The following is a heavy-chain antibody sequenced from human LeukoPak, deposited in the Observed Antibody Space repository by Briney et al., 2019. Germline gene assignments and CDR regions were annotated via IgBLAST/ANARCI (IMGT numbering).Heavy chain of an antibody. CDR1: GFTVSSNY. D-gene: IGHD6-19*01. CDR2: IYSGGST. Sequence: GGSLRLSCAASGFTVSSNYMSWVRQAPGKGLEWVSVIYSGGSTYYADSVKGRFTISRDNSKNTLYLQMNSLRAEDTAVYYCATATYSSGWSFVYYYYYGMDVWGQGTTVTVSS. CDR3: ATATYSSGWSFVYYYYYGMDV. V-gene: IGHV3-53*01. J-gene: IGHJ6*02.